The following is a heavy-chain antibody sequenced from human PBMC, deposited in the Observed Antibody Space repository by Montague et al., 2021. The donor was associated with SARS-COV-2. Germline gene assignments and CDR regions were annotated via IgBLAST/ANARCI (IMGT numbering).Heavy chain of an antibody. CDR3: AGSREWYLGN. CDR1: GGSFSGYF. J-gene: IGHJ4*02. D-gene: IGHD3-3*01. V-gene: IGHV4-34*01. CDR2: IHIGGTS. Sequence: SETLSLTCAVYGGSFSGYFWSWIRQPPGKGLEWIASIHIGGTSYFNPSLKSRVTISIGSSKNQFSLNATSVTAADTAVYFCAGSREWYLGNWGQGTLATVSS.